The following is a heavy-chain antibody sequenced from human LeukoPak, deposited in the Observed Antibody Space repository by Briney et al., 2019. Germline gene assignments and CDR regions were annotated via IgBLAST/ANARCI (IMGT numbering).Heavy chain of an antibody. CDR2: IYYTGST. J-gene: IGHJ4*02. Sequence: PSETLSLTCTVSGGSISSYYWSWIRQPPGKGLEWIGYIYYTGSTNYNPSLKSRVSISVDTSKNQFPLKLTSVTAADTAVYYCARGRITGTPHFDYWGQGTLVTVSS. D-gene: IGHD1-20*01. CDR1: GGSISSYY. V-gene: IGHV4-59*01. CDR3: ARGRITGTPHFDY.